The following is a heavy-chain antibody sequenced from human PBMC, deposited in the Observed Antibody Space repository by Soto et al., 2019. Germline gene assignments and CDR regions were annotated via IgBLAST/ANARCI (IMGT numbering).Heavy chain of an antibody. CDR3: ARVPIDTYMIYWSDP. V-gene: IGHV4-61*08. CDR2: IYFSGRT. Sequence: TETLSLTCTVSGDSVSSGDYYWTWIRQPPGKGLEWVGHIYFSGRTNYIPSLESRVTISLDTSKNQFSLKLTSVTAADTAVYYCARVPIDTYMIYWSDPWGQGTLVTVSS. J-gene: IGHJ5*02. CDR1: GDSVSSGDYY. D-gene: IGHD3-16*01.